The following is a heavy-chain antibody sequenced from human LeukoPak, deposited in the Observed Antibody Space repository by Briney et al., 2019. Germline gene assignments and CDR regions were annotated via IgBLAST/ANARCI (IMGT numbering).Heavy chain of an antibody. V-gene: IGHV4-39*01. CDR3: ARHGSSWYYFDN. CDR2: IYYSGST. Sequence: SETLSLTCTVSGGSISSSSYYWGWIRQPPGKGLEWIGSIYYSGSTYYNPSLKSRVTISVDTPKNQFSLKLSSVTAADTAVYYCARHGSSWYYFDNWGQGTLVTVSS. CDR1: GGSISSSSYY. D-gene: IGHD6-13*01. J-gene: IGHJ4*02.